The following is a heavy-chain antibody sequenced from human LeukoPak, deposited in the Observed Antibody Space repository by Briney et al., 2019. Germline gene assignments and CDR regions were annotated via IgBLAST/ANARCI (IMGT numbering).Heavy chain of an antibody. J-gene: IGHJ6*02. D-gene: IGHD3-9*01. CDR3: AKEEEAYYDILTGFGMDV. Sequence: GGSLRLSCAASGFTFSSYGMHWVRQAPGKGLEWVAFIRYDGSNKYYADSVKGRFTISRDNAKNSLYLQMNSLRAEDTALYYCAKEEEAYYDILTGFGMDVWGQGTTVTVSS. CDR1: GFTFSSYG. CDR2: IRYDGSNK. V-gene: IGHV3-30*02.